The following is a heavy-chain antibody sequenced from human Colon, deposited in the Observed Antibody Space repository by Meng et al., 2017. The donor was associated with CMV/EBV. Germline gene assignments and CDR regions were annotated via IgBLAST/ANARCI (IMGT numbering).Heavy chain of an antibody. CDR3: ARDCSSTRCYEGYRAFDI. CDR1: GGSVSSGGYY. Sequence: GSLRLSCNVSGGSVSSGGYYWSWIRQPPGKGLEWIGYIYCSGGTNYNPSLKSRVTISVDTSKNQFSLRLSSVTAADTAVYYCARDCSSTRCYEGYRAFDIWGQGTKVTVSS. J-gene: IGHJ3*02. V-gene: IGHV4-61*08. CDR2: IYCSGGT. D-gene: IGHD2-2*01.